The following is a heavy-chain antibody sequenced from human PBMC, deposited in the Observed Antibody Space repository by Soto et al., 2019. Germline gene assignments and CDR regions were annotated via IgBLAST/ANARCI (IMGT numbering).Heavy chain of an antibody. CDR3: AMVDNXVTPTPQDV. V-gene: IGHV1-18*01. J-gene: IGHJ6*02. D-gene: IGHD5-12*01. Sequence: QVQLVQSGDEMKKPGASVRVSCKASGYIFVNYGIAWVRQAPGQGLEWMGWISPYTGDTHSASKVQGRLTMTTDTSTSTAYMDLGSLTSDDTAVYYXAMVDNXVTPTPQDVWGQGTTVTVSS. CDR1: GYIFVNYG. CDR2: ISPYTGDT.